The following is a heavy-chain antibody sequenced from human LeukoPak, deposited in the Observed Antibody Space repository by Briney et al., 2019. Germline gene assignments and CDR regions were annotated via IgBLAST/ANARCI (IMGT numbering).Heavy chain of an antibody. J-gene: IGHJ4*02. CDR2: IIPIFGTA. V-gene: IGHV1-69*01. Sequence: SVKVSCKASGGTFSSYAISWVRQAPGQGLEWMGGIIPIFGTANYAQKFQGRVTITADESTSTAYMELSSLRSEDTAVYYCARDLRPQEWNDFDYWGQGTLVTVPS. CDR3: ARDLRPQEWNDFDY. CDR1: GGTFSSYA. D-gene: IGHD1-1*01.